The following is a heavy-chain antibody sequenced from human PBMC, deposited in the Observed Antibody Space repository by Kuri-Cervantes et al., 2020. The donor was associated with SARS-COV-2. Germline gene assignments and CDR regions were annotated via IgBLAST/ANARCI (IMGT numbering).Heavy chain of an antibody. CDR2: IYYTGNT. V-gene: IGHV4-38-2*02. Sequence: SETLSLTCTVSGYFISSGYYWGWIRQPPGKGLEWIGNIYYTGNTYPNPSLESRVTISVDTSANQFSLRLTSVTAADTALYFCARVEIVTNVRGVHNWFDPWGQGTLVTVSS. CDR1: GYFISSGYY. J-gene: IGHJ5*02. CDR3: ARVEIVTNVRGVHNWFDP. D-gene: IGHD3-10*01.